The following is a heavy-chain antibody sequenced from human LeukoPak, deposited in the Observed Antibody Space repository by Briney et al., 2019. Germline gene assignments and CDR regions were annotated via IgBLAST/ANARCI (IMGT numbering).Heavy chain of an antibody. Sequence: GGSLRLSCVASGFSFSTYWMSWVRQAPGKGLEWVANIKEDGSEKYYVDSVKGRFTMSRDNAKNSVYLQMKSLRVEDTAVYFCASRSWELLFDYWGQGTLVTVSS. D-gene: IGHD1-26*01. CDR3: ASRSWELLFDY. J-gene: IGHJ4*02. CDR2: IKEDGSEK. V-gene: IGHV3-7*01. CDR1: GFSFSTYW.